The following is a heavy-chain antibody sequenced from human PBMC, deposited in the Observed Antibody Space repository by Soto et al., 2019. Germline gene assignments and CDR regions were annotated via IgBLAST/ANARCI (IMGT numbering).Heavy chain of an antibody. CDR1: GGSISTYY. D-gene: IGHD3-10*01. Sequence: TLSLTCTVSGGSISTYYWSWIRQPAGKGLEWIGRFYTSGSTNYNPSLKSRVTMSVDTSKNQFSLKLTSVTAADTAVYYCARDRMVRAPGEDGMDVWGQGTTVTVSS. V-gene: IGHV4-4*07. CDR2: FYTSGST. CDR3: ARDRMVRAPGEDGMDV. J-gene: IGHJ6*02.